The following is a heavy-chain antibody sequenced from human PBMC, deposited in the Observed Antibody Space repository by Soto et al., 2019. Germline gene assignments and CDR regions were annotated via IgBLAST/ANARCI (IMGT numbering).Heavy chain of an antibody. CDR1: GGSVTSGNFY. CDR3: ARGSRGNFDY. Sequence: QVQLQESGPGLVKPSETLSLTCTVSGGSVTSGNFYYSWIRQSPGNGLEWIAYIYFSGSTKSNPSLKSRVTMSIDTSTNQLSLKLSSVTAADTAVYFCARGSRGNFDYWGQGTLVTVSS. V-gene: IGHV4-61*01. D-gene: IGHD3-10*01. J-gene: IGHJ4*02. CDR2: IYFSGST.